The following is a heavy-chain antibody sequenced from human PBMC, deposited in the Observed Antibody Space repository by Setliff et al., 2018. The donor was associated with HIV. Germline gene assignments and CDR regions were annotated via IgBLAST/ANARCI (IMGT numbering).Heavy chain of an antibody. CDR3: ARGWSGAFDV. CDR2: IKQDGSEK. Sequence: GGSLRLSCAGSGFTFNDAWISWVRQAPGKGLEWVANIKQDGSEKYYVDSVKGRFIVSRDNAENSLYLQMNNLRVEDTAVYYCARGWSGAFDVWGQGTMVTVSS. V-gene: IGHV3-7*01. J-gene: IGHJ3*01. CDR1: GFTFNDAW. D-gene: IGHD2-8*01.